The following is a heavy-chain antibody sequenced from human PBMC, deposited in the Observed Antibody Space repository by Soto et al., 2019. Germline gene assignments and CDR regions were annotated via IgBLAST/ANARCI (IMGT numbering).Heavy chain of an antibody. Sequence: QVQLQESGPGLVKPSETLSLTCTVSGGSISSYYWSWLRQPPGKGLEWIGYIYYSGSTNYNPSRKSRVTISVDTAKNQFSLKLSSVTAADTAVYYCASERGYSVYADAFDIWGQGTMVTVSS. V-gene: IGHV4-59*01. CDR2: IYYSGST. J-gene: IGHJ3*02. CDR3: ASERGYSVYADAFDI. CDR1: GGSISSYY. D-gene: IGHD5-12*01.